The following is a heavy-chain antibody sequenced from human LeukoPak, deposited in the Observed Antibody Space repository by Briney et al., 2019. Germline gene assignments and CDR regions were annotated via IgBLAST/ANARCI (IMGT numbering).Heavy chain of an antibody. Sequence: GGSLRLSCAASGFTFSNYGMHWVRQAPGKGLEWVAVISYDGNNIYYVDSVKGRFTISRDNSKNTLYLQMNSLRAEDTAVYFCASISGASWGDYWGQGTLVTVSS. CDR1: GFTFSNYG. V-gene: IGHV3-30*03. CDR3: ASISGASWGDY. J-gene: IGHJ4*02. CDR2: ISYDGNNI. D-gene: IGHD3-16*01.